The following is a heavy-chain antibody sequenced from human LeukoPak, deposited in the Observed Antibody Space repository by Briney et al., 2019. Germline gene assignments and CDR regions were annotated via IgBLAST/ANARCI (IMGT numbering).Heavy chain of an antibody. V-gene: IGHV1-18*01. CDR2: ISVYNGNT. CDR1: GYTFSSYG. J-gene: IGHJ5*02. CDR3: ARQPVPAATDRKEWFDP. D-gene: IGHD2-2*01. Sequence: GASVKVSCKASGYTFSSYGISWVRQAPGQGLEWMGWISVYNGNTNYAQNLQGRVTMTTDTSTNTAYMELRSLRSDDTAVYYCARQPVPAATDRKEWFDPWGQGTLVIVSS.